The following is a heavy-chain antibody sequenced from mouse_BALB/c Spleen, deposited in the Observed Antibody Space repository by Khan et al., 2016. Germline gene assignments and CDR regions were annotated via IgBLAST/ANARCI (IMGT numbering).Heavy chain of an antibody. CDR1: GFDFRRYW. D-gene: IGHD2-14*01. V-gene: IGHV4-1*02. CDR2: INPDSSTI. J-gene: IGHJ2*01. Sequence: GRRRGYGGGLVQPGGSLKLSCAASGFDFRRYWMSWVRQAPGKGLEWIGEINPDSSTINYTPSLQDKFIISRDNAKNTPYLQMSKVRSEDTALFCCVRLGYNSYFDYSFICTTRTVTS. CDR3: VRLGYNSYFDY.